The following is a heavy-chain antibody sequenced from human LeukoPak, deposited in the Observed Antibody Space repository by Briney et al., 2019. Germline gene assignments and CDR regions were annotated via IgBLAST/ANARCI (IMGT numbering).Heavy chain of an antibody. J-gene: IGHJ5*02. CDR2: INHSGST. Sequence: SETLSLTCAVYGGSFSGYYWSWIRQPPGKGLEWIGEINHSGSTNYNPSLKSRVTISVDTSKNQFSLKLSSVTAADTAVYYCASVKAYCGGDYPWGWFDPWGQGTLVTVSS. CDR1: GGSFSGYY. V-gene: IGHV4-34*01. CDR3: ASVKAYCGGDYPWGWFDP. D-gene: IGHD2-21*01.